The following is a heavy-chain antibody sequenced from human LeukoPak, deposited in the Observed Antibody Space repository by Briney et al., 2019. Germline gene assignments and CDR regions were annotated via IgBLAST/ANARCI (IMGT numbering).Heavy chain of an antibody. Sequence: PGGSLRLSCAASGFTFSSYSMNWVRQAPGKGLEWVSYISSSSSTIYYADSVKGRFTISRDNAKNSLYLQMNSLRAEDTAVYYCARDRFLEWLRGNWFDPWGQGTLVTVSS. CDR1: GFTFSSYS. V-gene: IGHV3-48*04. J-gene: IGHJ5*02. D-gene: IGHD3-3*01. CDR3: ARDRFLEWLRGNWFDP. CDR2: ISSSSSTI.